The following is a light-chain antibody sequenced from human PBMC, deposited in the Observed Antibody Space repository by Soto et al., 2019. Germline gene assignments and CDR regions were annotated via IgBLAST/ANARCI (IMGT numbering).Light chain of an antibody. CDR3: QQYITYSRT. CDR1: RSVDKW. J-gene: IGKJ1*01. Sequence: DVQMTQFPSSLSASVGDRVTMTCQASRSVDKWLAWFQQKPGKAPKVLIYEVSTLESGVPSRFTGSGSGTEFTLTISSLQPDDFATYYCQQYITYSRTFGQGTKVEVK. V-gene: IGKV1-5*01. CDR2: EVS.